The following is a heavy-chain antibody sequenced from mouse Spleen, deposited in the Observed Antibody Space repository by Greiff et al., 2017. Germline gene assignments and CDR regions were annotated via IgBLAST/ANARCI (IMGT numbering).Heavy chain of an antibody. CDR2: IYPRSGNT. D-gene: IGHD1-1*01. V-gene: IGHV1-81*01. CDR3: ARITTVVAYQGWMDY. J-gene: IGHJ4*01. CDR1: GYTFTSYG. Sequence: QVQLQQSGAELARPGASVKLSCKASGYTFTSYGISWVKQRTGQGLEWIGEIYPRSGNTYYNEKFKGKATLTADKSSSTAYMELRSLTSEDSAVYFCARITTVVAYQGWMDYWGQGTSVTVSS.